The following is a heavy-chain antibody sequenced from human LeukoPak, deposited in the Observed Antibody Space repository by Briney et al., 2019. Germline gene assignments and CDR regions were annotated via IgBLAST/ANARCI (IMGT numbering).Heavy chain of an antibody. D-gene: IGHD3-22*01. CDR1: GYTFTSYG. V-gene: IGHV1-18*01. J-gene: IGHJ3*02. Sequence: ASVKVSCKASGYTFTSYGISWVRQAPGQGLEWMGWISAYNGNTNYAQKLQGRVTMTTDTSTSTAYMELRSLRSDDTAVYYCARHTYYYDSSGYTRAFDIWGQGTMVTVSS. CDR2: ISAYNGNT. CDR3: ARHTYYYDSSGYTRAFDI.